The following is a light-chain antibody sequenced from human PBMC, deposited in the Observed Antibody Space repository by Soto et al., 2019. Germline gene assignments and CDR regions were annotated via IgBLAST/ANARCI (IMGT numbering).Light chain of an antibody. Sequence: QSALTQPRSVSGSPGQSVTISCTGTSSDVGGYNYVSWYQQHPGKAPKLMIYDVTKRPSGVPDRFSGSKSGNTASLTISGLQAEDEADYYCCSHAAIYPPLVFGGGTKLTVL. V-gene: IGLV2-11*01. CDR2: DVT. CDR3: CSHAAIYPPLV. J-gene: IGLJ2*01. CDR1: SSDVGGYNY.